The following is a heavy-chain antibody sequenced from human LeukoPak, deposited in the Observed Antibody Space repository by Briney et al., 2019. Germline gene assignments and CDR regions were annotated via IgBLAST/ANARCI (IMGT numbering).Heavy chain of an antibody. Sequence: GGSLRLSCAASGFNFDDYVMSWVRQAPGKGLEWVSGINWNGGSRGYADSVKGRFTISRDNAKNSLYLQMNSLKTEDTAVYYCTTGLTYYDILTGYHQWPNWFDPWGQGTLVTVSS. CDR3: TTGLTYYDILTGYHQWPNWFDP. CDR1: GFNFDDYV. V-gene: IGHV3-20*04. D-gene: IGHD3-9*01. J-gene: IGHJ5*02. CDR2: INWNGGSR.